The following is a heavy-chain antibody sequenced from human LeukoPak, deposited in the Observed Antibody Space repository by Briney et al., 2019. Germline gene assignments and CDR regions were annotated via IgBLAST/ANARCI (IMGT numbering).Heavy chain of an antibody. CDR2: ISYDGTYK. V-gene: IGHV3-30*01. CDR3: ARGGGACINGLCYIGY. D-gene: IGHD2-8*01. CDR1: EFTFSNYA. Sequence: GGSLRLSCAASEFTFSNYAIHWVRQAPGKGLEWVAVISYDGTYKYYAGSVKGRFTISRDNSENTLYLQMNSLRAEDTAVYYCARGGGACINGLCYIGYWGQGTLVTVSS. J-gene: IGHJ4*02.